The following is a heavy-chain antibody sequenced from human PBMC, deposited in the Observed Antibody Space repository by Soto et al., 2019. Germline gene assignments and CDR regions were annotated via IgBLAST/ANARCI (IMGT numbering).Heavy chain of an antibody. CDR1: GGSISSGDYY. J-gene: IGHJ4*02. V-gene: IGHV4-30-4*01. Sequence: SETLSLTCTVSGGSISSGDYYWSWLRQPPGKGLEWIGYIYYSGSTYYNPSLKSRVTISVDTSKNQFSLKLSSVTAADTAVYYCARGRGYSGYDWFDYWGQGTLVTVSS. CDR3: ARGRGYSGYDWFDY. CDR2: IYYSGST. D-gene: IGHD5-12*01.